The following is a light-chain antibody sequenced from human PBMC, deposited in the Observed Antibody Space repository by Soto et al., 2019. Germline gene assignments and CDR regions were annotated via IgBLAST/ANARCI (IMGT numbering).Light chain of an antibody. J-gene: IGKJ1*01. Sequence: EIVVTHSPGTLSLSPDEGAARSRSARQSVSNNYLAGYQQKPGQAPRLLIYGASNRATGIPDRFSGSGSGTDFTLTISRLEPEDFAVYYCLQYGSSGTFGQGTKVDIK. CDR2: GAS. V-gene: IGKV3-20*01. CDR1: QSVSNNY. CDR3: LQYGSSGT.